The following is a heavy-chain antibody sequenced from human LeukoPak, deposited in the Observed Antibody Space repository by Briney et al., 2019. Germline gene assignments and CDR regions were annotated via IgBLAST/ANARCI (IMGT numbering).Heavy chain of an antibody. V-gene: IGHV1-69*13. CDR3: ATLPSYQLLHAFDP. CDR2: IIPIFGTA. CDR1: GGTFSSYA. Sequence: SVKVSCKASGGTFSSYAISWVRQAPGQGLEWMGGIIPIFGTANYAQKFQGRVTITADESTSTAYMELSSLRSEDTAVYYCATLPSYQLLHAFDPWGQGTLVTVSS. J-gene: IGHJ5*02. D-gene: IGHD2-2*01.